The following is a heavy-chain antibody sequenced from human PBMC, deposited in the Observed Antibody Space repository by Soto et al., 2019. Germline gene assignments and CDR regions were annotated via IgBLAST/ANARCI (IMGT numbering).Heavy chain of an antibody. D-gene: IGHD3-10*01. J-gene: IGHJ5*02. CDR2: INHSGST. Sequence: QVQLQQWGAGLLKPSETLSLTCAVYGGSFSGYYWSWIRQPPGKGLEWIGEINHSGSTNYNPSLKSRVTISVDTAKNQFSLKLSSVTAADTAVYYCARDYYGSGIRRGRRENWFDPWGQGTLVTVSS. V-gene: IGHV4-34*01. CDR1: GGSFSGYY. CDR3: ARDYYGSGIRRGRRENWFDP.